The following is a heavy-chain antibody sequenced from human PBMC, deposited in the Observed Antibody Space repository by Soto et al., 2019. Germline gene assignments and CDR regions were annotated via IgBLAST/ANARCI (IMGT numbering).Heavy chain of an antibody. CDR2: VYYSGST. D-gene: IGHD6-13*01. V-gene: IGHV4-59*01. CDR1: GGSMISYR. CDR3: ARAETSGIHYFDY. Sequence: SEPLSLTYTVSGGSMISYRWSWIRQPPGKGLECMGYVYYSGSTNYNPSLKSRVTISVDTSKNQISLRLKSVTAADTAVYYCARAETSGIHYFDYWGQGSLVTVSS. J-gene: IGHJ4*02.